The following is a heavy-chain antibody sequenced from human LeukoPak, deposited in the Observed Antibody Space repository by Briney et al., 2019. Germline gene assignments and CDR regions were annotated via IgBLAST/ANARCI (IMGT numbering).Heavy chain of an antibody. D-gene: IGHD6-13*01. J-gene: IGHJ4*02. V-gene: IGHV4-39*01. CDR3: ARYLYSSSCSFDH. CDR1: GGSISSSSYY. CDR2: IYYSGST. Sequence: SETLSLTCTVSGGSISSSSYYWGWIRQPPGKGLEWIGSIYYSGSTYYNPSIKSRVTISVDTSKNQFSLKLSSVTAADTAVYYCARYLYSSSCSFDHWGQGTLVTVSS.